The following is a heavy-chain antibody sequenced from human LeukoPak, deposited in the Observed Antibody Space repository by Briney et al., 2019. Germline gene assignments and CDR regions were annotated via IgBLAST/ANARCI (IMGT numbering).Heavy chain of an antibody. CDR3: ARESGYYDFWSGYYYYYMDV. CDR1: AYTFTSYD. D-gene: IGHD3-3*01. V-gene: IGHV1-8*01. CDR2: MNPNSGNT. Sequence: ASVKVSCKASAYTFTSYDINWVRQATGQGLGWMGWMNPNSGNTGYAQKFQGRVTMTRNTSISTAYMELSSLRSEDTAVYYCARESGYYDFWSGYYYYYMDVWGKGTTVTVSS. J-gene: IGHJ6*03.